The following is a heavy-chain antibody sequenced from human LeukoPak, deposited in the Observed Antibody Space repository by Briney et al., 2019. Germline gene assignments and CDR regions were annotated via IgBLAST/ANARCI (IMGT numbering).Heavy chain of an antibody. CDR3: ARGGRDIVVVVAASPYYYYYMDV. CDR1: GGSFSGYY. Sequence: SETLSLTCAVYGGSFSGYYWSWIRQPPGKGLEWIGEINHSGSTNYNPSLKSRVNISVDTSKNQFSLKLSSVTAADTAVYSCARGGRDIVVVVAASPYYYYYMDVWGKGTTVTVSS. D-gene: IGHD2-15*01. V-gene: IGHV4-34*01. J-gene: IGHJ6*03. CDR2: INHSGST.